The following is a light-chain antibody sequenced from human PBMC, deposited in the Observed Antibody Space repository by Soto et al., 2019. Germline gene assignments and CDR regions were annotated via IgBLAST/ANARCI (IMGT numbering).Light chain of an antibody. CDR3: QQRSNWRVT. Sequence: EIVLTQSPATLSLCPGERATLSCRASQSVNIYLAWYQQKPGQAPRLLIYDASNRATGIPARFSGSGSGTDFTLTISSLEPEDIAVYYCQQRSNWRVTFGGGTKVDIK. V-gene: IGKV3-11*01. CDR2: DAS. J-gene: IGKJ4*01. CDR1: QSVNIY.